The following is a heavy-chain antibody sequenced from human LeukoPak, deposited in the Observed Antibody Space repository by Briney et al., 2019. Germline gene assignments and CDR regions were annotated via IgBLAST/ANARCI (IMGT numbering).Heavy chain of an antibody. J-gene: IGHJ4*02. CDR1: GFTFSSYA. CDR3: PPPAGYSYGLFDY. V-gene: IGHV3-23*01. CDR2: ISGSGGST. Sequence: GGSLRLSCAASGFTFSSYAMSWVRQAPGKGLEWVSAISGSGGSTYYADSVKGRFTISRDNSKNTLYLQMNSLRAEDTAVYYCPPPAGYSYGLFDYWGQETLVTVSS. D-gene: IGHD5-18*01.